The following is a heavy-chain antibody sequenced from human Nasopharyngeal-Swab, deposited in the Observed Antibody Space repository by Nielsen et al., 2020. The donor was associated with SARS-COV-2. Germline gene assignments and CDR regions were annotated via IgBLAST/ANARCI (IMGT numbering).Heavy chain of an antibody. CDR3: ARELGRGYSGYDNYYGMDV. J-gene: IGHJ6*02. Sequence: WIRQPPGKRLEWVSVIYSGGSTYYADSVKGRFTISRHNSKNTLYLQMNSLRAEDTAVYYCARELGRGYSGYDNYYGMDVWGQGTTVTVSS. CDR2: IYSGGST. D-gene: IGHD5-12*01. V-gene: IGHV3-53*04.